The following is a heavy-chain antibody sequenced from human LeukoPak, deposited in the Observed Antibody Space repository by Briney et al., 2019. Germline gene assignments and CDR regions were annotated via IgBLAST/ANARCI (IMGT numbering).Heavy chain of an antibody. CDR2: IYFSGST. D-gene: IGHD5-18*01. V-gene: IGHV4-39*07. CDR3: ARVADGKGYPFDY. J-gene: IGHJ4*02. CDR1: GDSISSSNCY. Sequence: SETLSLTCTVSGDSISSSNCYWGWIRQPPGKGLEWIGSIYFSGSTYYKSSLKSRVTISVDTSKNQFSLKLSSVTAADTAVYYCARVADGKGYPFDYWGQGTLVTVSS.